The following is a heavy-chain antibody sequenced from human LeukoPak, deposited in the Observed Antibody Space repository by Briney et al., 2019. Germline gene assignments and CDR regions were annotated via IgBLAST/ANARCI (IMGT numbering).Heavy chain of an antibody. CDR2: INHSGST. CDR3: ARQCDERPRFDP. V-gene: IGHV4-34*01. Sequence: EPSETLSLTCAVYGGSFSGYYWSWIRQPPGKGLEWIGEINHSGSTNYNPSLKSRVTISVDTSKNQFSLKLSSVTAADTAVYYCARQCDERPRFDPWGQGTLVTVSS. D-gene: IGHD6-19*01. J-gene: IGHJ5*02. CDR1: GGSFSGYY.